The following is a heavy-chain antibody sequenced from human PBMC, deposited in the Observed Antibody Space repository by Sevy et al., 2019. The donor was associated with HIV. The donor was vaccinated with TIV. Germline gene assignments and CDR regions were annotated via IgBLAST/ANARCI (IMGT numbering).Heavy chain of an antibody. CDR3: ARAVLENYYDSSGYPDAFDI. V-gene: IGHV3-48*02. J-gene: IGHJ3*02. CDR1: GFTFSSYS. Sequence: GGSLRLSCAASGFTFSSYSMNWVRQAPGKGLEWVSYISSSSSTIYYEDPVKGRFTISRDNAKNSLYLQMNNLRDEDTAVYYCARAVLENYYDSSGYPDAFDIWGQGIMVTVSS. D-gene: IGHD3-22*01. CDR2: ISSSSSTI.